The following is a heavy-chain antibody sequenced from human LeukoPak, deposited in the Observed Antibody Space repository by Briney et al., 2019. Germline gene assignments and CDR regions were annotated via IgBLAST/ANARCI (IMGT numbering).Heavy chain of an antibody. Sequence: PGGSLRLSCAASGFTFSSYSMNWVRQAPGKGLEWVSYISSSSSTIYYADSVKGRFTISRDNAKSSLYLQMNSLRAEDTAVYYCARGQDDFWSGYTIDYWGQGTLVTVSS. CDR1: GFTFSSYS. D-gene: IGHD3-3*01. CDR3: ARGQDDFWSGYTIDY. CDR2: ISSSSSTI. J-gene: IGHJ4*02. V-gene: IGHV3-48*01.